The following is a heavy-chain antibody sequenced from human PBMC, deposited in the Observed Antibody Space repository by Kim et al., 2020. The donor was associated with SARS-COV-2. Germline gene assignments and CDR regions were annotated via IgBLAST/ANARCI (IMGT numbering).Heavy chain of an antibody. Sequence: SQTLSLTCAISGDIVSSNSAAWNWIRQSPSRGLEWLGRTYCRSRWYNDYAVSVKSRITINPDTSKNQFSLQLDSVTPEDTAVYYCARVERAYSSGWSSFDYWGQGTLVTVSS. CDR2: TYCRSRWYN. J-gene: IGHJ4*02. V-gene: IGHV6-1*01. D-gene: IGHD6-19*01. CDR1: GDIVSSNSAA. CDR3: ARVERAYSSGWSSFDY.